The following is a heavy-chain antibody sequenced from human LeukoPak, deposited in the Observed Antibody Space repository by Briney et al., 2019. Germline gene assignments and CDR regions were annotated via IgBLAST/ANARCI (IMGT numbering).Heavy chain of an antibody. CDR3: ARAGGWAREDYKDDAFHL. V-gene: IGHV1-18*01. Sequence: ASVKVSCKASGYTFTNFGISWVRQAPGQGLEWLGWISVYNGNTNYAQKLQGRVTMTTDTSTNTAYMEVGSLRSDDTAVYYCARAGGWAREDYKDDAFHLWGQETLVTVSS. CDR2: ISVYNGNT. J-gene: IGHJ3*01. D-gene: IGHD6-19*01. CDR1: GYTFTNFG.